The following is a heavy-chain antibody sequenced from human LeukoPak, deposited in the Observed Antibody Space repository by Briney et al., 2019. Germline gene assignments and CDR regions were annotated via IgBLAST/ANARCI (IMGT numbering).Heavy chain of an antibody. CDR2: IYHSGST. CDR3: ARGEQWEAFDI. CDR1: GGSISSGGYS. Sequence: PSETLSLTCAVSGGSISSGGYSWSWIRQPPGKGLEWIGYIYHSGSTYYNPSLKSRVTISVDRSKNQFSLKLNSVTAADTAVYYCARGEQWEAFDIWGQGTMVTVSS. J-gene: IGHJ3*02. D-gene: IGHD1-26*01. V-gene: IGHV4-30-2*01.